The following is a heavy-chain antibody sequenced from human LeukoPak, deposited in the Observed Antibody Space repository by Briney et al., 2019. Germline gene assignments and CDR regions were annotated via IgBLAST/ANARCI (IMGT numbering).Heavy chain of an antibody. CDR1: GGSFSGYY. D-gene: IGHD2-2*01. Sequence: SETLPLTCAVYGGSFSGYYWNWIRQPPGKGLEWIGEINHSGSTNYNPSLKSRVTISVDTSKNQFSLKLSSVTAADTAVYYCARGGANIVVVPAAIVRSYYFDYWGQGTLVTVSS. CDR2: INHSGST. CDR3: ARGGANIVVVPAAIVRSYYFDY. J-gene: IGHJ4*02. V-gene: IGHV4-34*01.